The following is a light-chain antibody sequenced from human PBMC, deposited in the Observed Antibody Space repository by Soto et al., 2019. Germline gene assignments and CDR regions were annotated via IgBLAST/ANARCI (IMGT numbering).Light chain of an antibody. V-gene: IGLV7-43*01. CDR2: STS. Sequence: QAVVTQEPSLTVAPGGTVTLTCASSTGAVTGGNYPNWFQQKPGQAARTLIYSTSNKYSWTPARFAGSLLGGRAALTLSGVQPEDEPDYYCLLYYGGVWVFGGGTKLTVL. CDR3: LLYYGGVWV. J-gene: IGLJ3*02. CDR1: TGAVTGGNY.